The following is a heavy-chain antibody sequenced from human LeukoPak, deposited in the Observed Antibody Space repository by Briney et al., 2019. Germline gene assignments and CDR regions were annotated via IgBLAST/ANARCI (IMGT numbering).Heavy chain of an antibody. CDR3: ARSGVVVPAAPVRFDP. CDR2: IKEDGSEE. Sequence: GGSLRLSCAASGFTFSSFWMSWVRQAPGKGLEWVANIKEDGSEEYYVDSVKGRFTISRDNAKNSLYLQMSSLRAEDTAVYYCARSGVVVPAAPVRFDPWGQGTLVTVSS. D-gene: IGHD2-2*01. V-gene: IGHV3-7*01. J-gene: IGHJ5*02. CDR1: GFTFSSFW.